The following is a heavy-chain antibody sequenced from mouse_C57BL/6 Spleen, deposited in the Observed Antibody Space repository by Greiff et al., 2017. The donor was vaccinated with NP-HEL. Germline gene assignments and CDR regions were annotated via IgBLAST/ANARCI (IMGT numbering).Heavy chain of an antibody. J-gene: IGHJ4*01. CDR2: INYDGSST. Sequence: EVHLVESEGGLVQPGSSMKLSCTASGFTFSDYYMAWVRQVPEKGLEWVANINYDGSSTYYLDSLKSRFIISRDNAKNILYLQMSSLKSEDTATYYCARGNWDAAMDYWGQGTSVTVSS. CDR3: ARGNWDAAMDY. V-gene: IGHV5-16*01. D-gene: IGHD4-1*01. CDR1: GFTFSDYY.